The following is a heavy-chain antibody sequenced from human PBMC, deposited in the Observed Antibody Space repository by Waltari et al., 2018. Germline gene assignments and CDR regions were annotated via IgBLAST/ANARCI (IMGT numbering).Heavy chain of an antibody. V-gene: IGHV3-21*01. Sequence: EVQLVESGGGLVKPGGSLRLSCAASGFTFSSYSMNWVSQAPGKGLEWVSSISSSSSYRYYADSVKVRFTISRDNAKNSLYLQMNSLRAEDTAVYYCAREVGIVEDYWGQGTLVTGSS. CDR1: GFTFSSYS. CDR2: ISSSSSYR. CDR3: AREVGIVEDY. J-gene: IGHJ4*02. D-gene: IGHD1-26*01.